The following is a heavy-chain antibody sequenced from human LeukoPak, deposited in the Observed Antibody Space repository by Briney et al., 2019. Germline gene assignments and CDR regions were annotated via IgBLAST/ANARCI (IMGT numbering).Heavy chain of an antibody. J-gene: IGHJ4*02. V-gene: IGHV3-74*01. CDR1: GFTFSSYW. CDR2: INTDGSTT. D-gene: IGHD3-22*01. CDR3: ARLAYYYDSSGYGFDS. Sequence: GGSLRLSCAAPGFTFSSYWMHWVRQAQGKGLVWASRINTDGSTTNYADSVKGRFTISRDNAKNTLYLQMNSLRAEDTAVYYCARLAYYYDSSGYGFDSWGQGTLVTVSS.